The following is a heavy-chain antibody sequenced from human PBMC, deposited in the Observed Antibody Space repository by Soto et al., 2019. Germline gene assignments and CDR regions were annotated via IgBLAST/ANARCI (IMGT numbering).Heavy chain of an antibody. D-gene: IGHD3-22*01. CDR1: GGTFSSYA. J-gene: IGHJ3*02. CDR3: ARAGYYYDSSGYDAFDI. Sequence: QVQLVQSGAEVKKPGSSVKVSCKASGGTFSSYAISWVRQAPGQGLEWMGGIIPIFGTANHAQKFQGRVTITADESTSTAYMELSSLRSEDTAVYYCARAGYYYDSSGYDAFDIWGQGTMVTVSS. CDR2: IIPIFGTA. V-gene: IGHV1-69*01.